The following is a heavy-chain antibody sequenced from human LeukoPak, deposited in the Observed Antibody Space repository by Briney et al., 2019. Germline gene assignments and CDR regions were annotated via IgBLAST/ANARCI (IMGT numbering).Heavy chain of an antibody. CDR3: ARDSCSGGSCYLDY. Sequence: GGSLRLSCAASGSTFSSYGMHWVRQAPGKGLEWVAVIWYDGSNKYYADSVKGRFTISRDNSKNTLYLQMNSLRAEDTAVYYCARDSCSGGSCYLDYWGQGTLVTVSS. CDR2: IWYDGSNK. V-gene: IGHV3-33*01. J-gene: IGHJ4*02. CDR1: GSTFSSYG. D-gene: IGHD2-15*01.